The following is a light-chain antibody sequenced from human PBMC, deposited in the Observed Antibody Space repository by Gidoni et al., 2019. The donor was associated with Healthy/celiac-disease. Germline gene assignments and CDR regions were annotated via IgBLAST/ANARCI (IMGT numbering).Light chain of an antibody. CDR2: LGS. Sequence: DIVITQFPLSLPVTPGEPASISCRFSQSLLHSNGYNYLDWYLQKQGQSPQLLTYLGSNRASGVPDRFSGSGSGTDFTLKISRVEAEDVGVYYCMQALQTPTFGQGTKLEIK. CDR1: QSLLHSNGYNY. J-gene: IGKJ2*01. CDR3: MQALQTPT. V-gene: IGKV2-28*01.